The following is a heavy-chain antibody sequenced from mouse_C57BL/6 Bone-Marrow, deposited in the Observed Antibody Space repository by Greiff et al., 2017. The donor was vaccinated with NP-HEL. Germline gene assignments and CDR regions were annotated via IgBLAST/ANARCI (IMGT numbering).Heavy chain of an antibody. J-gene: IGHJ3*01. Sequence: VQLKESGPGLVQPSQSLSITCTASGFSLTSYGVHWVRQTPGKGLEWLGGIWRGGSTDYNAAFISSLSISKDNSKSQVFFKMNSLQADAAAIYYCARMITTAAYWGQGTLVTVSA. V-gene: IGHV2-2*01. CDR2: IWRGGST. CDR1: GFSLTSYG. D-gene: IGHD2-4*01. CDR3: ARMITTAAY.